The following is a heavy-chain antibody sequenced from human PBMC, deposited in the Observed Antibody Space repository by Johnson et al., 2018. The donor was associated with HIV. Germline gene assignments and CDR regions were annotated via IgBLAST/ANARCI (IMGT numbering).Heavy chain of an antibody. CDR3: TTDLPGGYYGGNWTYDAFDI. CDR2: IKSKTDGGTT. D-gene: IGHD4-23*01. V-gene: IGHV3-15*01. Sequence: VRQAPGRGLEWVGRIKSKTDGGTTDYAAPVKGRFTISRDDSKNTLYLQMNSLKTEDTAVYYCTTDLPGGYYGGNWTYDAFDIWGQGTMVTVS. J-gene: IGHJ3*02.